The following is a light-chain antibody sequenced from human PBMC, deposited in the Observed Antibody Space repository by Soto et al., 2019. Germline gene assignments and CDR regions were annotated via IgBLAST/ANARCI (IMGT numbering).Light chain of an antibody. CDR2: GND. V-gene: IGLV1-40*01. CDR3: QSYDTSLSNSGV. J-gene: IGLJ3*02. CDR1: SSNIGTNFG. Sequence: QSMLTQPPSVSGAPGQTVTISCTGSSSNIGTNFGVHWYQQFPGTAPKLIIYGNDNRPAGVTHRFSGSRSGTSASLTITGLQAEDEADYYCQSYDTSLSNSGVFGGGTKLTVL.